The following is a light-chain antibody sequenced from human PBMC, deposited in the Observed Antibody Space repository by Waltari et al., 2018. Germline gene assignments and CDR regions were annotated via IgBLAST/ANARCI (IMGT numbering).Light chain of an antibody. J-gene: IGLJ3*02. V-gene: IGLV2-14*01. CDR3: SSYLGTRADWV. Sequence: QSALTQPASVSGSPGQSITISCTGTSSDVGAYNFVSWYQRHPGKAPDLIIYEVSNRPSGGSNRFSGSKSGNTASLTIAGLQAEDEADYYCSSYLGTRADWVFGGGTKLTVL. CDR2: EVS. CDR1: SSDVGAYNF.